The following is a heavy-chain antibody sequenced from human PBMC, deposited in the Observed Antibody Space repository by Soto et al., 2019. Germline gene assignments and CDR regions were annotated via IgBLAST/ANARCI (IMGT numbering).Heavy chain of an antibody. V-gene: IGHV3-7*05. D-gene: IGHD3-3*01. J-gene: IGHJ4*02. CDR2: IKQDGSEK. CDR1: GFTFSSYW. Sequence: PGGSLRLSCAASGFTFSSYWMSWVRQAPGKRLEWVANIKQDGSEKYYVDSVKGRFTISRDNAKNSLYLQMNSLRAEDTAVYYCARDHSDVMYYDFWSGWLDYWGQGTLVTVSS. CDR3: ARDHSDVMYYDFWSGWLDY.